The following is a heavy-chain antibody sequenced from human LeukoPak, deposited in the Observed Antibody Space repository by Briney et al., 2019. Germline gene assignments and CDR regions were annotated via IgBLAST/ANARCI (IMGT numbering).Heavy chain of an antibody. CDR1: GYTFTSYT. CDR3: ARVFPGDTKFDY. J-gene: IGHJ4*02. V-gene: IGHV1-3*01. Sequence: ASVKVSCKASGYTFTSYTIHWVRQAPGQRLEWMGWINAGNGVTKYSQELQGRVTMTRDTSASTVYLELSSLRSEDTAVYYCARVFPGDTKFDYWGQGTLVTVSS. CDR2: INAGNGVT. D-gene: IGHD2-21*01.